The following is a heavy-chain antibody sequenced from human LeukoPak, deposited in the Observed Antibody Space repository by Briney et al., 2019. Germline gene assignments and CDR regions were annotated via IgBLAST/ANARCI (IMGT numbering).Heavy chain of an antibody. CDR1: GFTFSSYA. D-gene: IGHD2-21*02. V-gene: IGHV3-30-3*01. CDR3: AKDSRFWGYCGGDCYSDY. Sequence: GSLRLSCAASGFTFSSYAMHWARQAPGKGLEWVAVISYDGSNKYYADSVKGRFTISRDNSKNTLYLQMNSLRAEDTAVYYCAKDSRFWGYCGGDCYSDYWGQGTLVTVSS. CDR2: ISYDGSNK. J-gene: IGHJ4*02.